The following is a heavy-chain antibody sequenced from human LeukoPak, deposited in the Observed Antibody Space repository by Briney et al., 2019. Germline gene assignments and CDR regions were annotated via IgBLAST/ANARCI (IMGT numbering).Heavy chain of an antibody. D-gene: IGHD6-19*01. J-gene: IGHJ4*02. CDR2: IYGSGST. CDR3: ARRPSSYWYFDY. V-gene: IGHV4-4*07. Sequence: PSETLSLTCTVSDGSISSYYWSWIRQPAGKGLGWIGLIYGSGSTNYNPSLKSRVTMSLDTSRNQFSLKLSAVTAADTAIYYCARRPSSYWYFDYWGQGILVTVSS. CDR1: DGSISSYY.